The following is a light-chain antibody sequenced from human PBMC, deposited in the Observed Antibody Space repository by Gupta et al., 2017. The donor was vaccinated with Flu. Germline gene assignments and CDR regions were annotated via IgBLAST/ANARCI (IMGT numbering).Light chain of an antibody. CDR1: QSIGSY. CDR2: GAT. J-gene: IGKJ5*01. CDR3: QQSFTSPIT. V-gene: IGKV1-39*01. Sequence: DIQMTQSPSSVSASVGDRVTITCRASQSIGSYLSWHQQRPGLSPRLLIFGATALQGGAPSRFSGSVSGTEFTLTISNRQPEDLATYFCQQSFTSPITFGQGTRVDI.